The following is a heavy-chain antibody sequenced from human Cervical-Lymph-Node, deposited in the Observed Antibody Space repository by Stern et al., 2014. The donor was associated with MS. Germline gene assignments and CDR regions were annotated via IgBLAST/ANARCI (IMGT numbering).Heavy chain of an antibody. Sequence: EVHLVESGGGLIQPGGSLRLSCAASEFTVSGIYMSWVRQAPGMGLEWVSVIYPGGITDYADSVKGRFTISRDISKNTLYLQMNSLRVEDTALYYCARRSGAEYGLDVWGQGTTVTVSS. CDR3: ARRSGAEYGLDV. V-gene: IGHV3-53*01. CDR2: IYPGGIT. CDR1: EFTVSGIY. J-gene: IGHJ6*02. D-gene: IGHD2-15*01.